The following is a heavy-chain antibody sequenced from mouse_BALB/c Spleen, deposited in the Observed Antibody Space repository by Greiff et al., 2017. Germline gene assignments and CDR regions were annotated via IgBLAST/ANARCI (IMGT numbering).Heavy chain of an antibody. Sequence: EVQVVESGGGLVKPGGSLKLSCAASGFTFSSYAMSWVRQTPEKRLEWVASISSGGSTYYPDSVKGRFTISRDNARNILYLQMSSLRSEDTAMYYCAREVDYDLAWFAYWGQGTLVTVSA. D-gene: IGHD2-4*01. CDR1: GFTFSSYA. J-gene: IGHJ3*01. V-gene: IGHV5-6-5*01. CDR3: AREVDYDLAWFAY. CDR2: ISSGGST.